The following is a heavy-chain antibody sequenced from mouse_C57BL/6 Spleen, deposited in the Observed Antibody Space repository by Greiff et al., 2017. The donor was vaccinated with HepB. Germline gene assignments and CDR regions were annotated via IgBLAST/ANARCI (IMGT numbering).Heavy chain of an antibody. D-gene: IGHD1-1*01. V-gene: IGHV1-85*01. CDR1: GYTFTSYD. CDR3: ARDGYYGSSGYFDY. Sequence: VQLQESGPELVKPGASVKLSCKASGYTFTSYDINWVKQRPGQGLEWIGWIYPRDGSTKYNEKFKGKATLTVDTSSSTAYMELHSLTSEDSAVYFCARDGYYGSSGYFDYWGQGTTLTVSS. J-gene: IGHJ2*01. CDR2: IYPRDGST.